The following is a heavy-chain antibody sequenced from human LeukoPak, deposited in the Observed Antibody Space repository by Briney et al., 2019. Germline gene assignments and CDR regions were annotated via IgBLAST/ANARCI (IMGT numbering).Heavy chain of an antibody. CDR2: IIPIFGTA. Sequence: ASVKVSCKASGGTFSSYAFSWVRQAPGQGLEWMGGIIPIFGTANYAQKFQGRVTITADESTSTAFMELSSLRSEDTAVYYCARGVRNSGNYYVDYWGQGTLVTVSS. D-gene: IGHD1-26*01. CDR3: ARGVRNSGNYYVDY. CDR1: GGTFSSYA. V-gene: IGHV1-69*13. J-gene: IGHJ4*02.